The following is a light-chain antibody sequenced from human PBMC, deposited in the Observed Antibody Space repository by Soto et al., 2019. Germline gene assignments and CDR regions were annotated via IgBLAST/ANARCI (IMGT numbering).Light chain of an antibody. Sequence: EIVLMQSPGTLSLSTGERATLSCRASQSVSSSYLVWYQQKPGQAPRLLIYGASSRATGIPDRFSGSGSGIEFTHTINRMELQDFAVYYCQLYLISVYTVGQETK. CDR3: QLYLISVYT. V-gene: IGKV3-20*01. CDR1: QSVSSSY. CDR2: GAS. J-gene: IGKJ2*01.